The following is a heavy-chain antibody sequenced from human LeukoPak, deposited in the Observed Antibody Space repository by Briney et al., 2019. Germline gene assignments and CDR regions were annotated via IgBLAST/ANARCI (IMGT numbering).Heavy chain of an antibody. Sequence: GGSLRLSCAASGFTFSSYSMNWVRQAPGKGLEWVSSITSSSSYIYYADSVKGRFTISRDNAKNSLYLQMNSLRAEDTAVYYCARDKGSGSYSGDAFDIWGQGTMVSVSS. J-gene: IGHJ3*02. CDR2: ITSSSSYI. CDR1: GFTFSSYS. V-gene: IGHV3-21*01. CDR3: ARDKGSGSYSGDAFDI. D-gene: IGHD3-10*01.